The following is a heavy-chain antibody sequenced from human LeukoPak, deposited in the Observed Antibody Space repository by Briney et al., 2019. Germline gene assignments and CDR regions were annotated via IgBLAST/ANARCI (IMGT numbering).Heavy chain of an antibody. CDR2: INAGNGNT. D-gene: IGHD6-19*01. Sequence: GASVKVSCKASGYTFTSYAMHWVRQAPGQRLEWMGWINAGNGNTKYSQKFQGRVTITRDTSASTAYMELSSLRSEDTAVYYCVRDVPGWRVFDYWGQGTLVTVSS. V-gene: IGHV1-3*01. CDR3: VRDVPGWRVFDY. J-gene: IGHJ4*02. CDR1: GYTFTSYA.